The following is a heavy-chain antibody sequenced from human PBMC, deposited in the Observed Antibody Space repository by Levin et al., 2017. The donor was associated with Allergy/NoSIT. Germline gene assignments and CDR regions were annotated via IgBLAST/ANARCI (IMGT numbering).Heavy chain of an antibody. CDR3: ARVGRWLQGPMDG. CDR1: GYSFSSYW. Sequence: GESLKISCKGYGYSFSSYWIAWVRQMPGKGLEWMGIIYPGDSDTKYSPSFQGQVTISADKSISTAYLQWSSLKASDTAMYYCARVGRWLQGPMDGWGQGTTVTVSS. CDR2: IYPGDSDT. D-gene: IGHD5-24*01. J-gene: IGHJ6*02. V-gene: IGHV5-51*01.